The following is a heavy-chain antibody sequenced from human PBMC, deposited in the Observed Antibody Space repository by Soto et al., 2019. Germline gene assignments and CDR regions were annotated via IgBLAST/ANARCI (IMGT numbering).Heavy chain of an antibody. D-gene: IGHD2-15*01. CDR3: ARDRDCSGGSCPPRPNWFDP. CDR2: IIPIFGTA. J-gene: IGHJ5*02. CDR1: GGTFSSYA. V-gene: IGHV1-69*13. Sequence: ASVKVSCKASGGTFSSYAISWVRQAPGQGLEWMGGIIPIFGTANYAQKFQGRVTITADESTSTAYMEPSSLRSEDTAVYYCARDRDCSGGSCPPRPNWFDPWGQGTLVTVSS.